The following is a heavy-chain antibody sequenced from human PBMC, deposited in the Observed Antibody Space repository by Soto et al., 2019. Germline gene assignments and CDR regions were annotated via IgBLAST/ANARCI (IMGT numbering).Heavy chain of an antibody. D-gene: IGHD2-2*01. J-gene: IGHJ4*02. Sequence: GGSLRLSCAASGFTFSSYGMHWVRQAPGKGLEWVAVISYDGSNKYYADSVKGRFTISRDNSKNTLYLQMNSLRAEDTAVYYCAKDRDIVVVPAAIDFDYWGQGTLVTVSS. V-gene: IGHV3-30*18. CDR1: GFTFSSYG. CDR2: ISYDGSNK. CDR3: AKDRDIVVVPAAIDFDY.